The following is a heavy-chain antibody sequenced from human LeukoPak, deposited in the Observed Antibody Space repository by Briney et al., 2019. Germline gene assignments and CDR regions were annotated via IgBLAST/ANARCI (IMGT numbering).Heavy chain of an antibody. D-gene: IGHD3-3*01. Sequence: GASVKVSCKASGYTFTSYAMHWVRQAPGQRLEWMGWINAGNGNTKYSQKFQGRVTITRDTSASTAYMELSSLRSEDTAVYYCARGALGFLEWLYHYGMDVWGQGTTVTVSS. CDR2: INAGNGNT. CDR3: ARGALGFLEWLYHYGMDV. CDR1: GYTFTSYA. J-gene: IGHJ6*02. V-gene: IGHV1-3*01.